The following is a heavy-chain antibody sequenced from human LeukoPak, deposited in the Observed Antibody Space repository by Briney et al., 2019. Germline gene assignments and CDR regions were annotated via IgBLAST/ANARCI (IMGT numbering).Heavy chain of an antibody. V-gene: IGHV4-4*02. Sequence: SETLSLTCAASGGSISSSNWWSWVRQPPGKGLEWIGEIYHSGSTNYNPSLKSRVTISVDTSKNQFSLKLSSVTAADTAVYYCARLYDYGDHGYFDYWGQGTLVTVSS. CDR3: ARLYDYGDHGYFDY. J-gene: IGHJ4*02. CDR2: IYHSGST. D-gene: IGHD4-17*01. CDR1: GGSISSSNW.